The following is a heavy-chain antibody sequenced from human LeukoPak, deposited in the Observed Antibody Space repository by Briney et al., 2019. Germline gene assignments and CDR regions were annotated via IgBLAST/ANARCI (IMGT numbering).Heavy chain of an antibody. J-gene: IGHJ4*02. CDR3: AREVKGLVITLGY. D-gene: IGHD3/OR15-3a*01. V-gene: IGHV3-30*03. Sequence: PGGSLRLSCAASGFTFSSYGMHWVRQAPGKGLEWVAVISYDGSNKYYADSVKGRFTISRDNSKNTLYLQMNSLRAEDTAVYYCAREVKGLVITLGYWGQGTLVTVSS. CDR2: ISYDGSNK. CDR1: GFTFSSYG.